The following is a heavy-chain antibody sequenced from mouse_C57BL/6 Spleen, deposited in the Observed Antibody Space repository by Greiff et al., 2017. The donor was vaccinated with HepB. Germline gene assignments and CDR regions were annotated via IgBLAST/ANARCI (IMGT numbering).Heavy chain of an antibody. D-gene: IGHD1-1*01. J-gene: IGHJ2*01. Sequence: QVQLQQSGPELVKPGASVKISCKASGYAFSSSWMNWVKQRPGKGLEWIGRIYPGDGDTNYNGKFKGKATLTADKSSSTAYMQLSSLTSEDSAVYFCARWAIYYYGSSSLFDYWGQGTTLTVSS. V-gene: IGHV1-82*01. CDR1: GYAFSSSW. CDR3: ARWAIYYYGSSSLFDY. CDR2: IYPGDGDT.